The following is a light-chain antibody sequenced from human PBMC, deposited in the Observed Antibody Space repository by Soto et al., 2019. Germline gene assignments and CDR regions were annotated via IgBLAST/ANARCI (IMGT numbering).Light chain of an antibody. CDR3: SSYDRSNNFYV. CDR2: AVS. J-gene: IGLJ1*01. CDR1: SSAIADYNY. Sequence: QSALTQPPSASGSPGQSVTITCTGTSSAIADYNYVSWYQHHPGKAPKLILYAVSERPSGVPDRFSGSKSGKTASLTVSGLQAEDEADYYCSSYDRSNNFYVFGTGTKVTVL. V-gene: IGLV2-8*01.